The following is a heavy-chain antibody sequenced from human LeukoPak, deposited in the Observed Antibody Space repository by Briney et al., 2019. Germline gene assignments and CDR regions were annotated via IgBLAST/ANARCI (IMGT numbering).Heavy chain of an antibody. CDR3: ASGQLDY. V-gene: IGHV3-33*01. J-gene: IGHJ4*02. CDR2: IWYDGSNK. Sequence: PGRSLRLSCEASGFTFSSYGMHWVRQAPGKGLEWVAVIWYDGSNKDYADSVKGRFTISRDNSKDTLYLQMNSLRAEDTAVYYCASGQLDYWGQGTLAT. CDR1: GFTFSSYG. D-gene: IGHD6-13*01.